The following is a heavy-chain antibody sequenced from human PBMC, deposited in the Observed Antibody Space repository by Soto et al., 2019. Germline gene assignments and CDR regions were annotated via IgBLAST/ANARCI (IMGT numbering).Heavy chain of an antibody. CDR3: TTDSILAPLFH. J-gene: IGHJ4*02. Sequence: PGGSLRLSCAASGFTFTSAWVSWVRQAPGKGLEWVGRIKSKTDGGTTDYAAPVRGRFTISRDDSKNTLYVQLNSLTTEDPAVYYCTTDSILAPLFHWGQGTLVTVSS. CDR1: GFTFTSAW. CDR2: IKSKTDGGTT. V-gene: IGHV3-15*01. D-gene: IGHD6-6*01.